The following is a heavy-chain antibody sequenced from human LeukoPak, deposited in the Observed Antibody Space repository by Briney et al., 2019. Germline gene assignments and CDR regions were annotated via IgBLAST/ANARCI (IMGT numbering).Heavy chain of an antibody. Sequence: PSETLSLTCAVYGGSFSGYYWSWIRQPPGKGLEWIGEINHSGSTNYNPSLKSRVTISVDTSKNQFSLKLSSVTAADTAVYYCAGYQRHNWNYWGQGTLVTVSS. CDR3: AGYQRHNWNY. CDR1: GGSFSGYY. J-gene: IGHJ4*02. D-gene: IGHD1-20*01. V-gene: IGHV4-34*01. CDR2: INHSGST.